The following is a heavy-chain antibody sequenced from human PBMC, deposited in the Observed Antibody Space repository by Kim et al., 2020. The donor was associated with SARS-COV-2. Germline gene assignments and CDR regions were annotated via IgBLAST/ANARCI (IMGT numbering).Heavy chain of an antibody. Sequence: SETLSLTCAVYGGSFSGYYWSWIRQPPGKGLEWIGEINHSGSTNYNPSLKSRVTISVDTSKNQFSLKLSSVTAADTAVYYCARGVAGGYSPSYYYYYMDVWGKGTTVTVSS. CDR2: INHSGST. J-gene: IGHJ6*03. V-gene: IGHV4-34*01. D-gene: IGHD5-18*01. CDR3: ARGVAGGYSPSYYYYYMDV. CDR1: GGSFSGYY.